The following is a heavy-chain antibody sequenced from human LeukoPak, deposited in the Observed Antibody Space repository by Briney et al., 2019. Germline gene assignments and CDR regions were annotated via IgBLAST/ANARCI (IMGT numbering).Heavy chain of an antibody. CDR1: GYIFTGHF. J-gene: IGHJ4*02. Sequence: ASVKVSCKASGYIFTGHFMHWVRQAPGQGPEWMGFINPNSGETKYSQKFQGRVTVTIDTSISTGYMELSSLRSDDTAVFYCAKGGHTTGYDYFDYSGQGTLVTASS. V-gene: IGHV1-2*02. CDR2: INPNSGET. D-gene: IGHD3-9*01. CDR3: AKGGHTTGYDYFDY.